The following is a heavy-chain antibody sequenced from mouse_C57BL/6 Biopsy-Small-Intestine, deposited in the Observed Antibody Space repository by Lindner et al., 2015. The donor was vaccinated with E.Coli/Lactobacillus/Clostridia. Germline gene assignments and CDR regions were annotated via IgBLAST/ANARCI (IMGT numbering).Heavy chain of an antibody. CDR3: ARRGGQQPSMDY. J-gene: IGHJ4*01. CDR2: IYPRSGNI. Sequence: VQLQESGAELARPGASVKLSCKASGYTFTSYGISWVKQRTGQGLEWIGEIYPRSGNIYYNEKFKGKATLTADKSSSTAYMELRSLTSEDSAVYFCARRGGQQPSMDYWGQGTSVTVSS. V-gene: IGHV1-81*01. D-gene: IGHD3-3*01. CDR1: GYTFTSYG.